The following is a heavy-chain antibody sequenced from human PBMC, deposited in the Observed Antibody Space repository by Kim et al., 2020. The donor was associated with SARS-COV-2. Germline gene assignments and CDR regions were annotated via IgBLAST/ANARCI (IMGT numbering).Heavy chain of an antibody. J-gene: IGHJ4*02. CDR2: IRPDGSEE. V-gene: IGHV3-7*01. D-gene: IGHD2-2*01. Sequence: GGSQRLSCAASGFTFSDEWVSWVRQVPGKGLEWLANIRPDGSEEQYVDSVKGRLTISRDNAKNSLYLQINNLRAEDTAVYYCARASRSTSRGDWGQGTLVIVSS. CDR3: ARASRSTSRGD. CDR1: GFTFSDEW.